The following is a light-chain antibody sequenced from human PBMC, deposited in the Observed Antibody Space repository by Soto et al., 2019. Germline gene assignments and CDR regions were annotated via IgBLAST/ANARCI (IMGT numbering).Light chain of an antibody. J-gene: IGKJ1*01. V-gene: IGKV2-28*01. CDR1: QSLLHSNGYNY. Sequence: DIVMTQSPLSLPVTHGEPASISCRSSQSLLHSNGYNYLDWYLQKPGQSPQLLIYLGSTRASGVPDRFSGSGSATDFTLKISRVEAEDVGVYYCMQALQTPWTFGQGTKVEIK. CDR2: LGS. CDR3: MQALQTPWT.